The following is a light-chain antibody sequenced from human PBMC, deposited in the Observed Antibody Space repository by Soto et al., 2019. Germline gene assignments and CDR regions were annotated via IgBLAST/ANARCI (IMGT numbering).Light chain of an antibody. Sequence: DIVMTQSPDSLAVSLGERATINCKSSQSILYSSNNKNYLAWYQQKPGQPPKLLIYWASTRESGVPDRFSGSGSGTDFTLTISSLQAEDVAVYYCQQCYTTPFTFGPGTKVDLK. V-gene: IGKV4-1*01. CDR1: QSILYSSNNKNY. CDR3: QQCYTTPFT. CDR2: WAS. J-gene: IGKJ3*01.